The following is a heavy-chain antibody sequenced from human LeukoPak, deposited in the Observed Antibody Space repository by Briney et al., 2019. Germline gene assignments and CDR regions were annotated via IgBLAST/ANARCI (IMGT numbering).Heavy chain of an antibody. D-gene: IGHD3/OR15-3a*01. V-gene: IGHV4-59*01. CDR1: GGSISSYY. J-gene: IGHJ4*02. Sequence: PSETLSLTCTVSGGSISSYYWSWIRQPPGKGLEWIGYIYYSGSTNYNPSLKSRVTISVDTSKNQFSLKLSSVIAADTAVYYCARATDWLLPYFDYWGQGTLVTVSS. CDR2: IYYSGST. CDR3: ARATDWLLPYFDY.